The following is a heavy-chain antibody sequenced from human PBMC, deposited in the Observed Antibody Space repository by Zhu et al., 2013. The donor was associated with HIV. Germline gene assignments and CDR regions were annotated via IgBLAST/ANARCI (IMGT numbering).Heavy chain of an antibody. D-gene: IGHD3-3*01. CDR3: ARGGYYDFWSGYPYYYYGMDV. CDR2: MNPNSGNT. J-gene: IGHJ6*02. Sequence: QVQLVQSGAEVKKPGASVKVSCKASGYTFTSYDINWVRQATGQGLEWMGWMNPNSGNTGYAQKFQGRVTMTRNTSISTAYMELSSLRSEDTAVYYCARGGYYDFWSGYPYYYYGMDVWGQGTTVTVSS. CDR1: GYTFTSYD. V-gene: IGHV1-8*01.